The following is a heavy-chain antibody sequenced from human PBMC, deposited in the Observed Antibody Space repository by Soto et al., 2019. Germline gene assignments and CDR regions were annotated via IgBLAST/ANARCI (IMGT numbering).Heavy chain of an antibody. J-gene: IGHJ4*02. CDR1: GFTFSSYA. V-gene: IGHV3-64*01. Sequence: EVQLVESGGGLVPPWGSLRLSCAASGFTFSSYAMHWVRQAPGKGLEYVSAISSNGGSTFYANPVKGRFTISRDNSKNTLYRQMGSLRAEDMAVYYCARDSSSWYDWIVDWGQGTLVTVSP. CDR3: ARDSSSWYDWIVD. CDR2: ISSNGGST. D-gene: IGHD6-13*01.